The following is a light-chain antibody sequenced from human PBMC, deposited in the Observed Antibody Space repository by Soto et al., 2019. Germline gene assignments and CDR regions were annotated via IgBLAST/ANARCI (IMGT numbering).Light chain of an antibody. V-gene: IGLV3-21*02. CDR3: QVWDSRTDQYV. CDR2: DDS. J-gene: IGLJ1*01. CDR1: NIASKS. Sequence: SYELTQPPSVSVAPEQTATIACGGHNIASKSVHWYQQKPGQAPVLVVYDDSDRPSGIPGRFSGSNSGNTATLTISRVDAGDEADYYCQVWDSRTDQYVFGTGTKVTVL.